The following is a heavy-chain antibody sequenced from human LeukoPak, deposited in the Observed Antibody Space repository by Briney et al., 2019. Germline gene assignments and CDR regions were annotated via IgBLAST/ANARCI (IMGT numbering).Heavy chain of an antibody. CDR1: GFTFSDYY. CDR3: ARDPTPTQTVTYWYFDV. Sequence: GGSLRLSCAASGFTFSDYYMSWIRQAPGKGLEWVSYISSSGSTIYYADSVKGRFTTSRDNSRNTVFLDLDNLRADDTAVYYCARDPTPTQTVTYWYFDVWGRGTLVTVSS. J-gene: IGHJ2*01. D-gene: IGHD2-21*02. CDR2: ISSSGSTI. V-gene: IGHV3-11*01.